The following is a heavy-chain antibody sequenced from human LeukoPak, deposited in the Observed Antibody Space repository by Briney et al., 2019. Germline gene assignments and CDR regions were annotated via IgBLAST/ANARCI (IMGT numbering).Heavy chain of an antibody. D-gene: IGHD6-19*01. CDR3: ARHITVAGYYYYYYMDV. J-gene: IGHJ6*03. Sequence: SETLSLTCAVYGGSFSGYYWSWIRQPPGKGLEWIGEINHSGSTNYNPSLKSRVTISVDTSKNQFSLKLSSVTAADTAVYYCARHITVAGYYYYYYMDVWGKGTTVTTSS. CDR1: GGSFSGYY. CDR2: INHSGST. V-gene: IGHV4-34*01.